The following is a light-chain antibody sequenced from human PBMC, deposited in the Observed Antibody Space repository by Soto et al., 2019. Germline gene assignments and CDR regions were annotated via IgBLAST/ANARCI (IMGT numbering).Light chain of an antibody. V-gene: IGKV3-15*01. CDR2: DAS. Sequence: TVLTQSPATLSVSPGERVTLSCRASESVRSGLAWYQQRSGQAPRLLIYDASTRATGIPARFSGSGSGTELTLTISSLQSEDFAVYYCQQYDNWPWTFGQGTKVEIK. CDR3: QQYDNWPWT. J-gene: IGKJ1*01. CDR1: ESVRSG.